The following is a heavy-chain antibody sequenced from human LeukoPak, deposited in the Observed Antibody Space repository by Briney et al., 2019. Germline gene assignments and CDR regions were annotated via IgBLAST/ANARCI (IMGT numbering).Heavy chain of an antibody. Sequence: SETLSLTCAVYGGSFSGYYWSWIRQPPGKGLEWIREINHSGSTNYNPSLKSRVTISVDTSKNQFSLKLSSVTAADTAVYYCARGGYSYGYNWFDPWGQGTLVTVSS. D-gene: IGHD5-18*01. CDR2: INHSGST. V-gene: IGHV4-34*01. CDR1: GGSFSGYY. J-gene: IGHJ5*02. CDR3: ARGGYSYGYNWFDP.